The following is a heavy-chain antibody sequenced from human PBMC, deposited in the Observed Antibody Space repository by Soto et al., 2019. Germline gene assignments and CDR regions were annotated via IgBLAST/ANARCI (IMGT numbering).Heavy chain of an antibody. CDR1: GFTFSSYG. V-gene: IGHV3-33*01. Sequence: QVQLVESGGGVVQPGRSLRLSCAASGFTFSSYGMHWVRLAPGKGLEWVAVIWYDGSNKYYADFVKGRFTISRDNSKNTLYLQMNSLRAEDTAVYYCASRSPALDYWGQGTLVTVSS. CDR3: ASRSPALDY. D-gene: IGHD2-2*01. CDR2: IWYDGSNK. J-gene: IGHJ4*02.